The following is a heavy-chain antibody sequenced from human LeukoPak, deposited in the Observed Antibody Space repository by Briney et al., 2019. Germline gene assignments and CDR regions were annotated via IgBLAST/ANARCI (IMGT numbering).Heavy chain of an antibody. D-gene: IGHD3-10*01. CDR2: INPNSGGT. CDR3: ARRNDYYYGSGRDYGMDV. V-gene: IGHV1-2*02. J-gene: IGHJ6*02. CDR1: GYTFTGYY. Sequence: GASVKVSCKASGYTFTGYYMHWVRQAPGQGLEWMGWINPNSGGTNYAQKFQGRVTMTRDTSISTAYMELSRLRSDDTAVYYCARRNDYYYGSGRDYGMDVWGQGTTVTVSS.